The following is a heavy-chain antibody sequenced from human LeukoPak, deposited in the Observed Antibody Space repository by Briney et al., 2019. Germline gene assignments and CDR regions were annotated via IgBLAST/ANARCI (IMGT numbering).Heavy chain of an antibody. Sequence: SETLSLTCAVYGGSFSGYYWSWIRQPPGKGLEWIGEINHSGSTNYNPSLKSRVTISVDTSKNQFSLKLSSVTAADTAVYYCARGVKWIQLWFDWGQGTLVTVSS. V-gene: IGHV4-34*01. CDR1: GGSFSGYY. CDR2: INHSGST. D-gene: IGHD5-18*01. CDR3: ARGVKWIQLWFD. J-gene: IGHJ4*02.